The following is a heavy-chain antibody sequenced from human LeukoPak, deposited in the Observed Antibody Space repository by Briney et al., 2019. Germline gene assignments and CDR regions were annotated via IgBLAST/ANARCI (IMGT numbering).Heavy chain of an antibody. V-gene: IGHV3-48*03. J-gene: IGHJ6*04. CDR1: GFTFSSSA. D-gene: IGHD3-10*02. Sequence: GGSLRLSCAASGFTFSSSAMSWVRQAPGKGLEWVSYISSSGSTIYYADSVKGRFTISRDNAKNSLYLQMNSLRAEDTAVYYCAGLGITMIGGVWGKGTTVTISS. CDR2: ISSSGSTI. CDR3: AGLGITMIGGV.